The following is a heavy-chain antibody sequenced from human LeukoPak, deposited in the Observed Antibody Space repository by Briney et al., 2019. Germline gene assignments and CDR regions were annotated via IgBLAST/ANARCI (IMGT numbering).Heavy chain of an antibody. CDR2: INPNSGGT. V-gene: IGHV1-2*02. D-gene: IGHD2-2*01. CDR1: GYTFTGYY. Sequence: ASVKVSCKASGYTFTGYYMHWVRQAPGQGLEWMGWINPNSGGTNCAQKFQGRVTMTRDTSISTAYMELSRLRSDDTAVYYCARYERVVPAAKSGWFDPWGQGTLVTVSS. CDR3: ARYERVVPAAKSGWFDP. J-gene: IGHJ5*02.